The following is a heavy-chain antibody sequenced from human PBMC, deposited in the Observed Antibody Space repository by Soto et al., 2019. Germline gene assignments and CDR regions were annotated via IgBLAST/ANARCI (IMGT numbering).Heavy chain of an antibody. V-gene: IGHV4-61*01. D-gene: IGHD2-2*01. CDR1: GGTVSIGSYY. Sequence: SETLSLTCTVSGGTVSIGSYYWSWIRQPPGKGLEWVGYMYYSGSTNYNPSLKSRVTISVDTSKNQFSLKLSSVTAADTAVYYCAREAKDIVVVPAAIGIDRRRDYHYGMDVSDQGIRVAVSS. CDR3: AREAKDIVVVPAAIGIDRRRDYHYGMDV. J-gene: IGHJ6*02. CDR2: MYYSGST.